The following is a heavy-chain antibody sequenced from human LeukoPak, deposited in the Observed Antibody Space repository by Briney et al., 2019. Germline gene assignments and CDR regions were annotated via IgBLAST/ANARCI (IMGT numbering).Heavy chain of an antibody. J-gene: IGHJ4*02. CDR1: DGSISSYY. D-gene: IGHD6-13*01. Sequence: SETLSLTCTVSDGSISSYYWSWIRQPPGKGLEWIGYIYYSGSTNYNPSLKSRVTISVDTSKNQFSLKLSSVTAADTAVYYCARRDWAAALDYWGQGTLVTVSS. V-gene: IGHV4-59*01. CDR3: ARRDWAAALDY. CDR2: IYYSGST.